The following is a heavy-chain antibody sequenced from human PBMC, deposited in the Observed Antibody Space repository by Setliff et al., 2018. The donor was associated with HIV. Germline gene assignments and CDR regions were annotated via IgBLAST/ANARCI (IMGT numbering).Heavy chain of an antibody. CDR1: GVSINTGSFY. CDR2: IYTSGST. D-gene: IGHD3-10*01. V-gene: IGHV4-61*02. Sequence: SETLSLTCTVSGVSINTGSFYWNWIRQPGGKGLEWIGRIYTSGSTSYTPSLKSRVSISVDTSKNQFSLKLNSVTATDTAMYYCARVAFYGPGSHDYFDHWGHGILVTVSS. CDR3: ARVAFYGPGSHDYFDH. J-gene: IGHJ4*01.